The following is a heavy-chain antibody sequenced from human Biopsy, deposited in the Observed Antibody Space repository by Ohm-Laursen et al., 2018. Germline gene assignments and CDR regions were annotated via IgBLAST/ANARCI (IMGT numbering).Heavy chain of an antibody. CDR3: ARPTNARAGGAPFDI. J-gene: IGHJ3*02. D-gene: IGHD1-1*01. CDR2: LWYDGTNK. CDR1: GFTFSTYT. Sequence: SLRLSCAASGFTFSTYTMTWVRQAPGKGLEWVAVLWYDGTNKYYADSVKGRFTISRDNSENTLYLQMNSLRAEDTAMYYCARPTNARAGGAPFDIWGQGTMVTVSS. V-gene: IGHV3-33*01.